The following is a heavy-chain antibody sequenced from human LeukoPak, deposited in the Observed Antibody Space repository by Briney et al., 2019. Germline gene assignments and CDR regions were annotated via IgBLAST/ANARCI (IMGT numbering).Heavy chain of an antibody. CDR3: ARDREDIVVVPAADSHYYYYYYMDV. CDR2: IKSDGVST. D-gene: IGHD2-2*01. V-gene: IGHV3-74*01. Sequence: GGSLRLSCAASGFTFSSYWMHWVRQAPGKGLVWVSRIKSDGVSTTYADSVKGRFTISRDNAKNTLYLQMNSLRAEDTAVYYCARDREDIVVVPAADSHYYYYYYMDVWGKGTTVTISS. CDR1: GFTFSSYW. J-gene: IGHJ6*03.